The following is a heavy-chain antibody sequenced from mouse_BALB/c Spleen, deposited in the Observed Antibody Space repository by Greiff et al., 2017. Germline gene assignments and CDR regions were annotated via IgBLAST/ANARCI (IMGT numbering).Heavy chain of an antibody. CDR1: GYSITSDYA. Sequence: DVQLQESGPGLVKPSQSLSLTCTVTGYSITSDYAWNWIRQFPGNKLEWMGYISYSGSTSYNPSLKSRISITRDTSKNQFFLQLNSVTTEDTATYYCAREGNYYGRGAMDYWGQGTSVTVSS. V-gene: IGHV3-2*02. CDR2: ISYSGST. D-gene: IGHD1-1*01. J-gene: IGHJ4*01. CDR3: AREGNYYGRGAMDY.